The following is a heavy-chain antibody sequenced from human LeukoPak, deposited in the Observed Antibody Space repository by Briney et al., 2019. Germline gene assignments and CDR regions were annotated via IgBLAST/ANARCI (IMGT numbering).Heavy chain of an antibody. V-gene: IGHV3-23*01. D-gene: IGHD3-10*01. CDR1: GFTFSDYV. Sequence: GESLRLSCAASGFTFSDYVMIWVRQAPGKGLEWVSGITASGDRTFYGDSVRGRFTMSRDNSKNMVYLQMNSLRVDDTAVYYCARDRGDYWGQGTLVTVSS. CDR3: ARDRGDY. CDR2: ITASGDRT. J-gene: IGHJ4*02.